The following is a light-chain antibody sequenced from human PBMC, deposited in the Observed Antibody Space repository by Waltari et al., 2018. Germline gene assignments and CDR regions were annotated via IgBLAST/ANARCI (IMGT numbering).Light chain of an antibody. Sequence: QSALTQPAAVSGSPGQSVTISCTGASSDSGRYDIVSWYQQHPGNAPKLVISDVSKRHSGVSDRFSGSKSGDTASLTISGLQFEDEADYYCCSYAGNYVWVFGGGTRLTVL. V-gene: IGLV2-23*02. CDR3: CSYAGNYVWV. CDR1: SSDSGRYDI. CDR2: DVS. J-gene: IGLJ3*02.